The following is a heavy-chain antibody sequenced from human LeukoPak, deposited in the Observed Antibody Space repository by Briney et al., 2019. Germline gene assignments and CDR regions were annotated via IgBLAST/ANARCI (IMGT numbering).Heavy chain of an antibody. CDR3: ARESTIFGVWDYYYYMDV. CDR2: IIPIFGTA. J-gene: IGHJ6*03. D-gene: IGHD3-3*01. Sequence: ASVKVSCKASGGTFSSYAISWVRQATGQGLEWMGGIIPIFGTANYAHKFQGRVTITADESTSTAYMELRSLRSDDTAVYYCARESTIFGVWDYYYYMDVWGKGTTVTVSS. CDR1: GGTFSSYA. V-gene: IGHV1-69*01.